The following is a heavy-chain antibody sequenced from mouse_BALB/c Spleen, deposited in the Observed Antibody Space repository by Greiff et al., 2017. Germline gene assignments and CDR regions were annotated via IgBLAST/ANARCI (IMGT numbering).Heavy chain of an antibody. CDR3: ATGNYFDY. V-gene: IGHV1-54*01. CDR1: GYAFTNYL. CDR2: INPGSGGT. Sequence: VMLVESGAELVRPGTSVKVSCKASGYAFTNYLIEWVKQRPGQGLEWIGVINPGSGGTNYNEKFKGKATLTADKSSSTAYMQLSSLTSDDSAVYFCATGNYFDYWGQGTTLTVSS. D-gene: IGHD4-1*01. J-gene: IGHJ2*01.